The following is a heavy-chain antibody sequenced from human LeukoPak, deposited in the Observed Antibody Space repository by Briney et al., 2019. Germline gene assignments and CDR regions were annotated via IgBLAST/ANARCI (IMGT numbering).Heavy chain of an antibody. CDR3: AKRASSGPVDY. V-gene: IGHV3-23*01. CDR1: GFTFSRYA. CDR2: ISGSAGNT. D-gene: IGHD3-22*01. J-gene: IGHJ4*02. Sequence: GGSLRLSCVGTGFTFSRYAMSWVRQAPGKGLEWLSVISGSAGNTYYADSAKGRFTISRDNSKNTLYLQMNSLRAEDTAVYYCAKRASSGPVDYWGQGTLVTVSS.